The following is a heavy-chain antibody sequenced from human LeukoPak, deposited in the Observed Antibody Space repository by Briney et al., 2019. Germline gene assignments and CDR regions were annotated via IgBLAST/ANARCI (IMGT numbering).Heavy chain of an antibody. D-gene: IGHD3-10*01. CDR1: GYTFNRYG. CDR2: MNPNSGNT. Sequence: ASVKVSCKASGYTFNRYGINWVRQATGQGLEWMGWMNPNSGNTGYAQKFQGRVTITRNTSISTAYMELSSLRSEDTAVYYCARGGRFGSGSSNFDYWGQGTLVTVSS. J-gene: IGHJ4*02. V-gene: IGHV1-8*03. CDR3: ARGGRFGSGSSNFDY.